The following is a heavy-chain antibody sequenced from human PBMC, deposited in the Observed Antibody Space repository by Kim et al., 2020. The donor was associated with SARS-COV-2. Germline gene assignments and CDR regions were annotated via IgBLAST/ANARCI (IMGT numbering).Heavy chain of an antibody. Sequence: SETLSLTCAVSGGSISSSNWWSWVRQPPGKGLEWIGEIYHSGSTNYNPSLKSRVTISVDKSKNQFSLKLSSVTAADTAAYYCARVYYSSSWYPNWFDPWGQGTLVTVSS. V-gene: IGHV4-4*02. D-gene: IGHD6-13*01. CDR3: ARVYYSSSWYPNWFDP. J-gene: IGHJ5*02. CDR2: IYHSGST. CDR1: GGSISSSNW.